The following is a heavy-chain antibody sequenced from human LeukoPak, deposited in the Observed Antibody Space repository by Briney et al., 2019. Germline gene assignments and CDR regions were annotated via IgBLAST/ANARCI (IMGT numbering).Heavy chain of an antibody. D-gene: IGHD3-10*01. V-gene: IGHV1-2*02. CDR1: GYTFTGYY. Sequence: ASVKVSCKASGYTFTGYYMHWVRQAPGQGLEWMGWINPNSGGTNYAQKFQGRVTMTRDTSISTAYMELSRLRSDDTAVYYCARDKVRGPNYYYYMDVWGKGTTVTVSS. J-gene: IGHJ6*03. CDR2: INPNSGGT. CDR3: ARDKVRGPNYYYYMDV.